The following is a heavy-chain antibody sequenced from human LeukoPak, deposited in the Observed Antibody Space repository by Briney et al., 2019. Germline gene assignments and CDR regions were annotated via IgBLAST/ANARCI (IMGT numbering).Heavy chain of an antibody. D-gene: IGHD1-26*01. Sequence: PGESLKISCKGSGYSFTSYWIGWVRQMPWKSLEWMGIIYPGDSDTRYSPSFQGQVTISADKSISTAYLQWSSLKASDTAMYYCARRRDLYSGSYYPFDYWGQGTLVTVSS. V-gene: IGHV5-51*01. CDR1: GYSFTSYW. CDR3: ARRRDLYSGSYYPFDY. CDR2: IYPGDSDT. J-gene: IGHJ4*02.